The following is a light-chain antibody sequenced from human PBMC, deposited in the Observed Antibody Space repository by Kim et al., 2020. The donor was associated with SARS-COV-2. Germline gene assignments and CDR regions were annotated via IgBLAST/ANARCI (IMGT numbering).Light chain of an antibody. CDR3: QAWDSSTGGV. Sequence: VSPGQTASITCSGDKLGDKYACWYQQKPGQSPVLVIYQDCKRPSGIPERFSGSNSGNTATLTISGTHAMDEADYYCQAWDSSTGGVFGTGTKVTVL. V-gene: IGLV3-1*01. J-gene: IGLJ1*01. CDR1: KLGDKY. CDR2: QDC.